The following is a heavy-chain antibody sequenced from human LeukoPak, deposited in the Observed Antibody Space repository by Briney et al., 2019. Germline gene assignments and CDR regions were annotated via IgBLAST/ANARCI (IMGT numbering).Heavy chain of an antibody. V-gene: IGHV4-34*01. Sequence: SETLSLTCAVYGGSFSGYYWSWIRQPPGNGLEWIGEINHSGSTNYNPSLKSRVTISVDTSKNQFSLKLSSVTAADTAVYYCARGRDTAMVYSGFDYWGQGTLVTVSS. J-gene: IGHJ4*02. CDR1: GGSFSGYY. D-gene: IGHD5-18*01. CDR3: ARGRDTAMVYSGFDY. CDR2: INHSGST.